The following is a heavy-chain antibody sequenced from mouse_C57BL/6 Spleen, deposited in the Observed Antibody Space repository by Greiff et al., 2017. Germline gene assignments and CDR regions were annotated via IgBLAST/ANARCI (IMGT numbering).Heavy chain of an antibody. J-gene: IGHJ3*01. CDR3: VRHVFAY. CDR2: IRSKSNNYAT. Sequence: GGGLVQPKGSLKLSCAASGFSFNTYAMNWVRQAPGKGLEWVARIRSKSNNYATYYADSVKDRFTISRDDSESMLYLQMNNLKTEDTAMYYCVRHVFAYWGQGTLVTVSA. CDR1: GFSFNTYA. V-gene: IGHV10-1*01.